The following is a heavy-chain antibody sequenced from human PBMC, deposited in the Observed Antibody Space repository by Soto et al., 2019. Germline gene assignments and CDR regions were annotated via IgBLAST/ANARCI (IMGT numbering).Heavy chain of an antibody. Sequence: ASVKVSCKASGYTFTGYYMHWVRQAPGQGLEWMGWINPNSGGTNYAQKFQGWVTMTRDTSISTAYMELSRLRSDDTAVYYCARGSGSPRGPRAFDIWGQGIMVTVSS. V-gene: IGHV1-2*04. D-gene: IGHD1-26*01. CDR1: GYTFTGYY. J-gene: IGHJ3*02. CDR2: INPNSGGT. CDR3: ARGSGSPRGPRAFDI.